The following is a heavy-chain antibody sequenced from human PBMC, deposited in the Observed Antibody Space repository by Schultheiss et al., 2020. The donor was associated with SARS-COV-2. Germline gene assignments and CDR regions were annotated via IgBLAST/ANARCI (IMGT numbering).Heavy chain of an antibody. CDR3: ARGANYYGSGSDFDY. V-gene: IGHV1-2*02. Sequence: ASVKVSCKASGGTFSSYAISWVRQAPGQGLEWMGWINPNSGGTNYAQKFQGRVTMTRDTSISTAYMELSRLRSDDTAVYYCARGANYYGSGSDFDYWGQGTLVTVSS. D-gene: IGHD3-10*01. CDR2: INPNSGGT. J-gene: IGHJ4*02. CDR1: GGTFSSYA.